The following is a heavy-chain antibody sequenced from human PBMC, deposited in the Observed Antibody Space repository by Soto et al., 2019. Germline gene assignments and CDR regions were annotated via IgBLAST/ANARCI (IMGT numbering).Heavy chain of an antibody. V-gene: IGHV1-8*01. D-gene: IGHD3-22*01. CDR3: VVLLAHCYDSSGCCYRPTNQVFDC. CDR2: MNPNSGNT. CDR1: GYTFTSYD. J-gene: IGHJ4*02. Sequence: ASVKVSCKASGYTFTSYDINWVRQATGQGLEWMGWMNPNSGNTAYAQKFQGRVTMTRNTSISTAYMELSSLRSEDTAVYYCVVLLAHCYDSSGCCYRPTNQVFDCWGQGTLVTVSS.